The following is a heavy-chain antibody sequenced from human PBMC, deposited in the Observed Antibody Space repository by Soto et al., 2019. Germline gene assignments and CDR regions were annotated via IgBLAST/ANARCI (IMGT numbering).Heavy chain of an antibody. V-gene: IGHV3-7*05. Sequence: GGSLRLSCAASGFTFSSYWMSWVRQAPGKGLEWVANIKQDGSEKYYVDSVKGRFTISRDNAQNSLFMQINSLRAEDTAVYYCARDRRQRSVRGYYYYYGLGVWGQGTTVTVSS. CDR3: ARDRRQRSVRGYYYYYGLGV. D-gene: IGHD6-19*01. CDR2: IKQDGSEK. J-gene: IGHJ6*02. CDR1: GFTFSSYW.